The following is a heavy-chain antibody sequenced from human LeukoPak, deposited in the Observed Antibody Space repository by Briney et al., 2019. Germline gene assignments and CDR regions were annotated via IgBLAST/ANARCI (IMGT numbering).Heavy chain of an antibody. D-gene: IGHD4-17*01. Sequence: GGSLRLSCAASGFTFSSYAMSWVRQAPGKGLDWVSAISGSGGSTYYADSVKGRFTISRDNSKNTLYLQMNSLRAEDTAVYYCAKMTTVPPGDAEGFDYWGQGTLVTVSS. CDR1: GFTFSSYA. J-gene: IGHJ4*02. CDR3: AKMTTVPPGDAEGFDY. V-gene: IGHV3-23*01. CDR2: ISGSGGST.